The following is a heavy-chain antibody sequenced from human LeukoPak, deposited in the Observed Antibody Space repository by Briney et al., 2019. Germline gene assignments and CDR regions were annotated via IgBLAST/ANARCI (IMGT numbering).Heavy chain of an antibody. CDR3: ASSAAGYYYYYMDV. CDR1: GGAISSYY. Sequence: SETLSLTCTVTGGAISSYYWSWIRQPAGKGLEWIGRIYTSGSTNYNPSLKSRVTISVDKSKNQFSLKLSSVTAADTAVYYCASSAAGYYYYYMDVWGKGTTVTVSS. CDR2: IYTSGST. D-gene: IGHD6-13*01. V-gene: IGHV4-4*07. J-gene: IGHJ6*03.